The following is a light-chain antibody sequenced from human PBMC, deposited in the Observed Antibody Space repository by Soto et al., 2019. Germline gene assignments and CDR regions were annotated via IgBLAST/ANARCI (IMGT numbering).Light chain of an antibody. V-gene: IGKV1-5*01. J-gene: IGKJ4*01. CDR2: DAS. CDR3: QQTNSFPLT. CDR1: QSISYW. Sequence: DIQMTQSPSTLSTSVGDRVTINCRASQSISYWLAWYQQQPGKPPKLLIYDASSLESGVPSRFSGSGSGTSFTLTSSSLQPEDFATYFCQQTNSFPLTFGGGTKVDIK.